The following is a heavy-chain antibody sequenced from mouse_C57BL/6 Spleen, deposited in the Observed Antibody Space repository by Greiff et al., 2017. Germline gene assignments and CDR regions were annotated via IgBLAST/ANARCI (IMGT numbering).Heavy chain of an antibody. Sequence: QVQLQQPGAELVRPGTSVKLSCKASGYTFTSYWMHWVKQRPGQGLEWIGVIDPSDSYTNYNQKFKGKATLTVDTSSSTAYMQLSSLTSEDSAVYYCAPLYYDYPTEYFDVWGTGTTVTVSS. J-gene: IGHJ1*03. CDR3: APLYYDYPTEYFDV. V-gene: IGHV1-59*01. D-gene: IGHD2-4*01. CDR1: GYTFTSYW. CDR2: IDPSDSYT.